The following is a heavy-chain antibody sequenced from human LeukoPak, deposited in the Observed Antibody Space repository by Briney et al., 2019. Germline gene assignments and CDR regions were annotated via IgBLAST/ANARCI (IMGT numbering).Heavy chain of an antibody. CDR3: ARLSANYEMTFDY. CDR1: GGSISSSSYY. D-gene: IGHD1-7*01. Sequence: PSETLSLTCTVSGGSISSSSYYWGWIRQPPDKGLEWIGSIYYSGSTYYNPSLKSRVTISVDTSKNQFSLKLSSVTAADTAVYYCARLSANYEMTFDYWGQGTLVTVSS. J-gene: IGHJ4*02. CDR2: IYYSGST. V-gene: IGHV4-39*01.